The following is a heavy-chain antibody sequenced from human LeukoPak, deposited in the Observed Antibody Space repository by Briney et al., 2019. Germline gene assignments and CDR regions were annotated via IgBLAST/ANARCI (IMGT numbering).Heavy chain of an antibody. D-gene: IGHD1-1*01. V-gene: IGHV3-11*01. CDR3: ARDKKTGTTSQYWSP. CDR1: GFTFSDYY. CDR2: ISSSGSTI. Sequence: PGGSLRLSCAASGFTFSDYYMSWIRQAPGKGLEWVSYISSSGSTIYYADSVKGRFTISRDNAKNSLYLQMNSLRAEDTAVYYCARDKKTGTTSQYWSPWGQGTLVTVSS. J-gene: IGHJ5*02.